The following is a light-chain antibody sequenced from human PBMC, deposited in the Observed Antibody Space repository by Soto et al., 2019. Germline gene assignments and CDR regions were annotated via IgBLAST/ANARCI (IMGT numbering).Light chain of an antibody. Sequence: HSALTQSASVSGSPGQSITISCTGTSSDVGGSDYVSWYQQHPDKAPKLMIYHVSNRPSGVSNRFSGSKSGNTASLTISGLQAEDEADYYCSSYTTGDTLYVFGTGTKVTVL. CDR3: SSYTTGDTLYV. CDR2: HVS. J-gene: IGLJ1*01. CDR1: SSDVGGSDY. V-gene: IGLV2-14*03.